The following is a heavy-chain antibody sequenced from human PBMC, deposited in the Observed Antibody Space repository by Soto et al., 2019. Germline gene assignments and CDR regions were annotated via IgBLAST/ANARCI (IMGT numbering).Heavy chain of an antibody. CDR3: ARDTYGDYGRRLDY. CDR2: ISSSSSTI. J-gene: IGHJ4*02. D-gene: IGHD4-17*01. CDR1: GFTFSSYS. V-gene: IGHV3-48*01. Sequence: EVQLVESGGGLVQPGGSLRLSCAASGFTFSSYSMNWVRQAQGKGLEWVSYISSSSSTIYYADSVKGRFTISRDNAKNSLSLQMNSLRAEDTAVYYCARDTYGDYGRRLDYWGQGTLVTVSS.